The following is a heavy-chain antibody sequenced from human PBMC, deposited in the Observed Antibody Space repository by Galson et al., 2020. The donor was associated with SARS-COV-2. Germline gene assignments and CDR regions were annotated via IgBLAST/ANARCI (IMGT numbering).Heavy chain of an antibody. CDR3: AAPGEATFDFEN. D-gene: IGHD3-10*01. J-gene: IGHJ4*02. CDR1: GFIVNNNY. Sequence: GESLKIPCAASGFIVNNNYMTWVRQAPGKGLECVALIYSDASTTYADSVKGRFTISRDNFKNTLYLQMNSLRAEDTALYYCAAPGEATFDFENWGQGALVTVSS. V-gene: IGHV3-66*01. CDR2: IYSDAST.